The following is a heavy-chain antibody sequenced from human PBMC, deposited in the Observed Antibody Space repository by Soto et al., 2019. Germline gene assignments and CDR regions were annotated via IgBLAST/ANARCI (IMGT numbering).Heavy chain of an antibody. CDR2: INSGSTSV. V-gene: IGHV3-48*01. J-gene: IGHJ4*02. D-gene: IGHD2-2*01. CDR1: GFTFNSYS. Sequence: EVQLVESGGGLVQPGGSLRLSCVASGFTFNSYSMNWVRQAPGKGLEWISYINSGSTSVFYADSAKGRFTISRDNAKNSLYLRMTRLRAEDTGVYYCASSVSPAAYWGQGTLVTVSS. CDR3: ASSVSPAAY.